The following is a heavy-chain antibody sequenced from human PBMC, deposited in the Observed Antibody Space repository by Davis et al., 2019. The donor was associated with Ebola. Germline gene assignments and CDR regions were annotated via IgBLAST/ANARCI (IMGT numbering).Heavy chain of an antibody. J-gene: IGHJ5*02. V-gene: IGHV4-34*12. CDR1: GGSISSYY. CDR2: IIHSGST. Sequence: SETLSLTCTVSGGSISSYYWSWIRQPPGKGLEWIGEIIHSGSTNYNPSLKSRVTISVDTSKNQFSLKLSSVTAADTAVYYCARALGYCRFDPWGQGTLVTVSS. D-gene: IGHD1-26*01. CDR3: ARALGYCRFDP.